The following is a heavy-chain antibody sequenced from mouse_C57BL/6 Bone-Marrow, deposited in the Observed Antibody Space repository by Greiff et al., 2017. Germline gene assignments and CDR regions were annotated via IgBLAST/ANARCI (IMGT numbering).Heavy chain of an antibody. D-gene: IGHD3-1*01. CDR2: IWTGGGT. CDR1: GFSLTSYA. Sequence: QVQLKQSGPGLVAPSQSLSLTCTVSGFSLTSYAISWVRQPPGKGLEWLGVIWTGGGTNYNSALDSSLSISKDNSKSQVFLKRNSLQTDDAARYYCARRGSDFDYWGQGTTLTVSA. J-gene: IGHJ2*01. V-gene: IGHV2-9-1*01. CDR3: ARRGSDFDY.